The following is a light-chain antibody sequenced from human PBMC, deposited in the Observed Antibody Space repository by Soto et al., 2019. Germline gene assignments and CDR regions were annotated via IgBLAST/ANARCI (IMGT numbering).Light chain of an antibody. Sequence: IHMTQSPCSLSASLGDRVTITFRASQSINSHLNWYQQKPGKPPKLLIHTTSSLQSGVPSRFSGSGAGTDFTLTISTLQPEDFATYYCQQCDSTPQTFGGGTKVDIK. CDR2: TTS. CDR1: QSINSH. CDR3: QQCDSTPQT. V-gene: IGKV1-39*01. J-gene: IGKJ4*01.